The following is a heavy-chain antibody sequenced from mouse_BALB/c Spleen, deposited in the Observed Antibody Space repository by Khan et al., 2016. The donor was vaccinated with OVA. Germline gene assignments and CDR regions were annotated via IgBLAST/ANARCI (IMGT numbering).Heavy chain of an antibody. D-gene: IGHD2-12*01. CDR3: ARSLYYSYGYGLDY. CDR2: ISSSGSA. V-gene: IGHV3-2*02. CDR1: GYSITSDYA. Sequence: EVQLVESGPGLVKPSQSLSLTCTVTGYSITSDYAWNWIRHFPGNKLEWMGYISSSGSASYNPSLKSRISITRDTSKNQFFLQLKSVTTEDTATYYCARSLYYSYGYGLDYWGLGTSVTVSS. J-gene: IGHJ4*01.